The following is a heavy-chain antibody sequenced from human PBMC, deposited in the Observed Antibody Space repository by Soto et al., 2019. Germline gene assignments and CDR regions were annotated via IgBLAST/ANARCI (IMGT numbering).Heavy chain of an antibody. CDR1: GFTFSSYA. Sequence: EVQLLESGGGLVQPGGSLRLSCAASGFTFSSYAMNWVRQAPGKGLEWVSVISGSGRSTYYADSVKGRFTISRDNSKNTLYLQMNSLRAEDTAVYYCAKGGFGETIGGPPDYWGQGTRVTVSS. V-gene: IGHV3-23*01. CDR2: ISGSGRST. J-gene: IGHJ4*02. CDR3: AKGGFGETIGGPPDY. D-gene: IGHD3-10*01.